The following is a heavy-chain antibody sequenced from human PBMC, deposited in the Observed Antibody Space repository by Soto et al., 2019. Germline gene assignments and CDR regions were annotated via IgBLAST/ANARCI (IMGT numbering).Heavy chain of an antibody. Sequence: GGSLRLSCAASGFMFSSYWMHWVRQAPGKGPVWVSHIDSDGSDTTYADSVKGRFTISRANAKNTLYLQLNSLRAEATAVSYRVTDHIGVGIGDWGLGSLVTVPS. D-gene: IGHD2-21*01. CDR2: IDSDGSDT. J-gene: IGHJ4*01. CDR3: VTDHIGVGIGD. V-gene: IGHV3-74*01. CDR1: GFMFSSYW.